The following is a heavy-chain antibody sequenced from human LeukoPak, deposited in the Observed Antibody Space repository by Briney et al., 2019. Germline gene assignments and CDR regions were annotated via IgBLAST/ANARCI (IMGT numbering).Heavy chain of an antibody. CDR3: ARQGLARAYYYGMDV. V-gene: IGHV1-69*04. CDR2: IIPILGIA. CDR1: GGTFSSYA. Sequence: SVKVSCKASGGTFSSYAISWVRQAPGQGLEWMGRIIPILGIANYAQKFQGRVTITADKSTSTAYMELSSLRSEDTAVYYCARQGLARAYYYGMDVWGQGTTVTVSS. J-gene: IGHJ6*02.